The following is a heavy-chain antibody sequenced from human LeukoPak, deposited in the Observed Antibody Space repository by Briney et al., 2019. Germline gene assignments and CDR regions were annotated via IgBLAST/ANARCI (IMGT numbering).Heavy chain of an antibody. CDR1: GYTFTSYG. J-gene: IGHJ3*02. D-gene: IGHD3-3*01. Sequence: ASVKVSCKASGYTFTSYGISWVRQAPGQGLEWMLWISAYNGNTNYAQKFQGRVTMTRDMSTSTVYMELSSLRSEDTAVYYCAREMGQTYYDFWSGYSLDAFDIWGQGTMVTVSS. CDR3: AREMGQTYYDFWSGYSLDAFDI. V-gene: IGHV1-18*01. CDR2: ISAYNGNT.